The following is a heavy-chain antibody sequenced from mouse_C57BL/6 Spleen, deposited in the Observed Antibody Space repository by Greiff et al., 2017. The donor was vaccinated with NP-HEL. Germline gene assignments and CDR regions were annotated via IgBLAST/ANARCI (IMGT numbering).Heavy chain of an antibody. CDR3: TRNPAYYSNYEGFAY. CDR2: IDPETGGT. Sequence: VQLQQSGAELVRPGASVTLSCKASGYTFTDYEMHWVKQTPVHGLEWIGAIDPETGGTAYNQKFKGKAILTADKSSSTAYMELRSLTSEDSAVYYCTRNPAYYSNYEGFAYWGQGTLVTVSA. V-gene: IGHV1-15*01. D-gene: IGHD2-5*01. CDR1: GYTFTDYE. J-gene: IGHJ3*01.